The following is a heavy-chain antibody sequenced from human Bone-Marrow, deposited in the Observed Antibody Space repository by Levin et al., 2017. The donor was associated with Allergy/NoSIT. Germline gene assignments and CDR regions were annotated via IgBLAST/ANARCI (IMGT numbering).Heavy chain of an antibody. Sequence: GGSLRLSCAASGVTFSNNAMSWVRQAPGKGLEWVSALSGDGGNTYYANSVKGRFTISRDNSQKMLYLQMNNLRVEDTALYYCANSWSYCGKDCYTYTFDSWGQGTLVTVSS. CDR2: LSGDGGNT. CDR3: ANSWSYCGKDCYTYTFDS. CDR1: GVTFSNNA. D-gene: IGHD2-21*02. V-gene: IGHV3-23*01. J-gene: IGHJ4*02.